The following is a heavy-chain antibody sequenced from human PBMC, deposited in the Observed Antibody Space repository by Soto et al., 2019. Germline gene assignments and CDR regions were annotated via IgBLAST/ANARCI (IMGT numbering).Heavy chain of an antibody. J-gene: IGHJ4*02. CDR1: GFSLSTSGMR. CDR2: IDWDDDK. CDR3: ARTRLWFGELSTYYFDY. D-gene: IGHD3-10*01. V-gene: IGHV2-70*04. Sequence: SGPTLVNPTQTLTLTCTFSGFSLSTSGMRVSWIRQPPGKALEWLARIDWDDDKFYSTSLKTRLTISKDTSKNQVVLTMTNMDPVDTATYYCARTRLWFGELSTYYFDYWGQGTLVTVSS.